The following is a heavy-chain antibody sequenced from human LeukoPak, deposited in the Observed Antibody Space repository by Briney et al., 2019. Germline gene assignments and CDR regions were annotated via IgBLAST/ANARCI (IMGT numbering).Heavy chain of an antibody. V-gene: IGHV3-21*01. J-gene: IGHJ4*02. Sequence: GGSLRLSCEVSGFTFSSYHMNWVRQAPGKGLEWVSSIGSSGSYIYYADSLTGRFTISRDNGKNSLDLQMNSLRADDTAVYYCARDTLGEGEDANYAVYYFDYWGQGTVVTVSS. D-gene: IGHD4/OR15-4a*01. CDR3: ARDTLGEGEDANYAVYYFDY. CDR1: GFTFSSYH. CDR2: IGSSGSYI.